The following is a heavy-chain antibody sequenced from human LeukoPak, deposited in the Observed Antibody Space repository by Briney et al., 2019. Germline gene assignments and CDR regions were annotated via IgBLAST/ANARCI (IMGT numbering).Heavy chain of an antibody. V-gene: IGHV3-7*01. J-gene: IGHJ5*02. Sequence: GGSLRLSCAASGFTFSNYAMSWVRQAPGKGLEWVANIKQDGSEKYYVDSVKGRFTISRDNAKNSLYLQMNSLRAEDTAVYYCAREKGDDYGFNWFDPWGQGTLVTVSS. CDR2: IKQDGSEK. D-gene: IGHD4-17*01. CDR3: AREKGDDYGFNWFDP. CDR1: GFTFSNYA.